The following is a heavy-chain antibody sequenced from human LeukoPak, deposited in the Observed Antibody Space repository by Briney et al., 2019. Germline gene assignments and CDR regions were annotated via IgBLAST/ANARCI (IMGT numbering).Heavy chain of an antibody. CDR1: GGSFSGYY. J-gene: IGHJ3*02. D-gene: IGHD1-26*01. V-gene: IGHV4-34*01. CDR3: ARGLVGARHGAFDI. CDR2: INHSGST. Sequence: SETLSLTCAVYGGSFSGYYWSWIRQPPGKGLEWIGEINHSGSTNYNPSLKSRVTISVDTSKNQFSLKLSSVTAADTAVYYCARGLVGARHGAFDIWGQGTMVTVSS.